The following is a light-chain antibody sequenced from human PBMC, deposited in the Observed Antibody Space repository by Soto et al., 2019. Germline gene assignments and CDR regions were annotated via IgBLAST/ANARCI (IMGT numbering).Light chain of an antibody. V-gene: IGKV3D-15*01. CDR1: QSVSSN. CDR3: QHYNFWPHT. J-gene: IGKJ5*01. CDR2: GAS. Sequence: DIVLPQSHGTLSLSPGERANLXWRASQSVSSNLAWSQQKPGQAPRLLIYGASTRATGIPARFSGSGSGTEFTLTISSLQSEDVSVYFCQHYNFWPHTFGQGTRLEIK.